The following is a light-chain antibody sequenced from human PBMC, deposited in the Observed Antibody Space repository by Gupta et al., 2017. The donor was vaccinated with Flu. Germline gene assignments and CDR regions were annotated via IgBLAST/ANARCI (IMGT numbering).Light chain of an antibody. CDR3: QQRRSWPQT. CDR1: QRFQYY. CDR2: DAS. Sequence: GERGTLSCMASQRFQYYLAWYQHKPGQAPRLLIYDASNRPTCIPHRFSGSGAGTDFTLTIISLEPEDFAVYYCQQRRSWPQTFGQGTKVEVK. J-gene: IGKJ1*01. V-gene: IGKV3-11*01.